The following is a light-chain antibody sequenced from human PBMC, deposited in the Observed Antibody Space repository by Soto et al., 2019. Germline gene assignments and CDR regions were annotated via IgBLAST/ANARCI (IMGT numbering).Light chain of an antibody. V-gene: IGKV1-5*01. CDR2: DAS. J-gene: IGKJ1*01. Sequence: IQMTQSPSTLSASVGDSVTITGRASQSISSWLAWYQQKPGKAPKLLIYDASSLESGVPSRFSGSGSGTEFTLTISSLQPDDFATYYCQHYNSYSEAFGQGTKVDI. CDR1: QSISSW. CDR3: QHYNSYSEA.